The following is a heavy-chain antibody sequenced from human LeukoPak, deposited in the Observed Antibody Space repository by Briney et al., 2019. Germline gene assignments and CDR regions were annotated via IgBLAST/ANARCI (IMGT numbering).Heavy chain of an antibody. V-gene: IGHV3-23*01. J-gene: IGHJ4*02. Sequence: PGGSLRLSCAASGFTFISYAMSWVRQAPGKGLEWVSAISGSGDNTYYADSVKGRFTISRDNSKNSLYLQMNSLRAEDTAVYYCAKMVACGIIVAFDYWGQGTLVTVSS. CDR1: GFTFISYA. D-gene: IGHD3-22*01. CDR3: AKMVACGIIVAFDY. CDR2: ISGSGDNT.